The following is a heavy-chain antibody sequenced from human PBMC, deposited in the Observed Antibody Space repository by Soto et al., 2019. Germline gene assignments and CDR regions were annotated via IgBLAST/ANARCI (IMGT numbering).Heavy chain of an antibody. D-gene: IGHD1-1*01. CDR2: ISTSNTYI. Sequence: GGSLRLSCAASGFTFRDYYMSWIRQAPGKGLEWISYISTSNTYINYADSVKGRFTISRDNAQNSLYLQMNSLRADDSAVYYCAGGRYNWFFDFWGHGTLVIVSS. J-gene: IGHJ4*01. V-gene: IGHV3-11*06. CDR1: GFTFRDYY. CDR3: AGGRYNWFFDF.